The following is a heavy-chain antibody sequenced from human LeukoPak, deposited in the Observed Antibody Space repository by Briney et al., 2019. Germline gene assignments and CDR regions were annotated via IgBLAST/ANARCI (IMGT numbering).Heavy chain of an antibody. CDR1: GGSISSGSYY. J-gene: IGHJ4*02. Sequence: SQTLSLTCTVSGGSISSGSYYWSWIRQPAGKGLEWIGRIYTSGSTNYNPSLKSRVTISVDTSKNQFSLKLSSVTAADTAVYYCARDPDCWGQGTLVTVSS. V-gene: IGHV4-61*02. D-gene: IGHD2-21*01. CDR3: ARDPDC. CDR2: IYTSGST.